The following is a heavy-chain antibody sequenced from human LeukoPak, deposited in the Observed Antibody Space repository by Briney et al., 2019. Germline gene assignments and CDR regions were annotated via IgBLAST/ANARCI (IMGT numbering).Heavy chain of an antibody. CDR2: VSSSSSYI. Sequence: PGGSLRLSCAASGFTFSSYSMNWVRQAPGKGLEWVSSVSSSSSYIYYADSVKGRFTISRDNAKNSLYLQMNSLRAEDTAVYYCARDWGIAVAGDWGQGTLVTVSS. CDR3: ARDWGIAVAGD. CDR1: GFTFSSYS. V-gene: IGHV3-21*01. J-gene: IGHJ4*02. D-gene: IGHD6-19*01.